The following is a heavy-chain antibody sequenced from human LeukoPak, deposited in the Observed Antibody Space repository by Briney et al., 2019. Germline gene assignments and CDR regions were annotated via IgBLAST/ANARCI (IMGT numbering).Heavy chain of an antibody. Sequence: SVKVSRKASGGTFSSYAISWVRQAPGQGLEWMGGIIPIFGTANYAQKFQGRVTITADESTSTAYMELSSLRSEDTAVYYCARDNCSSTSCPRNYYYYGMDVWGQGTTVTVSS. CDR1: GGTFSSYA. D-gene: IGHD2-2*01. CDR3: ARDNCSSTSCPRNYYYYGMDV. J-gene: IGHJ6*02. CDR2: IIPIFGTA. V-gene: IGHV1-69*13.